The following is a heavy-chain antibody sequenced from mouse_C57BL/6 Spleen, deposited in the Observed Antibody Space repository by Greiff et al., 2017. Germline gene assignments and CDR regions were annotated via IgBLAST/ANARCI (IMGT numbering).Heavy chain of an antibody. CDR3: TREGYYDYDGAWFAY. Sequence: EVQGVESGEGLVKPGGSLKLSCAASGFTFSSYAMSWVRQTPEKRLEWVAYISSGGDYIYYADTVKGRFTISRDNARNTLYLQMSSLKSEDTAMYYCTREGYYDYDGAWFAYWGQGTLVTASA. V-gene: IGHV5-9-1*02. CDR1: GFTFSSYA. D-gene: IGHD2-4*01. CDR2: ISSGGDYI. J-gene: IGHJ3*01.